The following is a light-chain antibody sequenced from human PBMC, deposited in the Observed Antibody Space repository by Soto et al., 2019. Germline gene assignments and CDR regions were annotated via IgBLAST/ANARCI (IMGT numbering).Light chain of an antibody. Sequence: DIQMTQSPSTLSGSVGDRVTVTCRASQSISSWLAWYQQKPGKAPKLLIYDASSLERGGPSRFSGSGSGTDFILSINSRQPEDVATYYCQQLDSFPLTFGQGTRLEIK. CDR3: QQLDSFPLT. CDR1: QSISSW. V-gene: IGKV1-5*01. J-gene: IGKJ5*01. CDR2: DAS.